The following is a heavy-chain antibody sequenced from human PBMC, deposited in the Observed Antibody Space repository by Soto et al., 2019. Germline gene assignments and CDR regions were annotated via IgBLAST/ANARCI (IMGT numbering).Heavy chain of an antibody. CDR3: AHSQAPRVYFQN. J-gene: IGHJ1*01. D-gene: IGHD3-10*01. Sequence: SGPTLVNPTQTLTLTCVFSGFSLNTGGVTVGWIRQPPGKALEWVALIYWDDGKRYSPSLKSRLTITKETSRNQVVLTMTNVDPEDTATYFCAHSQAPRVYFQNWGEGTLVTAPQ. CDR2: IYWDDGK. CDR1: GFSLNTGGVT. V-gene: IGHV2-5*02.